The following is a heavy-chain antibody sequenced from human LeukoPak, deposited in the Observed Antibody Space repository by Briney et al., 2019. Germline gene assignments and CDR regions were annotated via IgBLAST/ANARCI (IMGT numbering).Heavy chain of an antibody. CDR2: IYTSGST. CDR3: ARDLDSSGYYSTYDAFDI. V-gene: IGHV4-61*02. Sequence: SETLSLTCTVSGGSISSGSYYWSWIRQPAGKGLEWIGRIYTSGSTNYNPSLKSRVTISVDTSKNQFSLKLSSVTAADTAVYYCARDLDSSGYYSTYDAFDIWGQGTMVTVSS. CDR1: GGSISSGSYY. J-gene: IGHJ3*02. D-gene: IGHD3-22*01.